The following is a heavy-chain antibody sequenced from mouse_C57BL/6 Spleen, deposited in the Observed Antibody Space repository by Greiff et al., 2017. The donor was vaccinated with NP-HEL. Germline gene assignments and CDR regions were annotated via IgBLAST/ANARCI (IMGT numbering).Heavy chain of an antibody. Sequence: VQRVESGAELVKPGASVKISCKASGYAFSSYWMNWVKQRPGKGLEWIGQIYPGDGDTNYNGKFKGKATLTADKSSSTAYMQLSSLTSEDSAVYFCAREGTTVVATDWGQGTTLTVSS. J-gene: IGHJ2*01. CDR1: GYAFSSYW. V-gene: IGHV1-80*01. D-gene: IGHD1-1*01. CDR3: AREGTTVVATD. CDR2: IYPGDGDT.